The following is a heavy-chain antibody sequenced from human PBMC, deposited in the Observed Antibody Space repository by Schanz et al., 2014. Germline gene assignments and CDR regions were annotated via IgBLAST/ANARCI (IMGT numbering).Heavy chain of an antibody. Sequence: EVQLVESGGGLIQPGGSLRLSCVASGFTVSSNYMSWVRQAPGKGLEWVSVIYSDGRTYYGDSEKGRFTISRDNSKNTLYLQMNSLTDEDTAMYYCAKTCSSTSCSHGAFDIWGQGTMVTVSS. CDR2: IYSDGRT. J-gene: IGHJ3*02. CDR1: GFTVSSNY. D-gene: IGHD2-2*01. V-gene: IGHV3-53*01. CDR3: AKTCSSTSCSHGAFDI.